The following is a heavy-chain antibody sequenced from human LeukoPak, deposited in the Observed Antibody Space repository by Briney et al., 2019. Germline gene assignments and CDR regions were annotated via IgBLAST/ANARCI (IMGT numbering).Heavy chain of an antibody. V-gene: IGHV4-59*01. CDR1: VGSMTSDY. D-gene: IGHD2/OR15-2a*01. J-gene: IGHJ4*02. Sequence: SETLSLTCAVSVGSMTSDYWSWIRQPPGKGLEWIGYIYYSGTTYYNPSFKSRVTISVDASKNQFSQKLTSVTAADTAVYYCARGYYFPDYWGQGTLVTVSS. CDR2: IYYSGTT. CDR3: ARGYYFPDY.